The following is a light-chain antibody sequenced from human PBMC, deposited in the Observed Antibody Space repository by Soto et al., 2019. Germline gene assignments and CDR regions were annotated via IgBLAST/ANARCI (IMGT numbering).Light chain of an antibody. CDR3: QRLNSYPIT. CDR1: QGINTF. V-gene: IGKV1-9*01. Sequence: DIQMTQSQSAMSASVGDRVTIACRASQGINTFLAWYQQKAWKAPKLLIYAASTLQSGVPSRFSGSGSGTDFTLTISSLQSEDFATYYCQRLNSYPITFGQGTRLEI. CDR2: AAS. J-gene: IGKJ5*01.